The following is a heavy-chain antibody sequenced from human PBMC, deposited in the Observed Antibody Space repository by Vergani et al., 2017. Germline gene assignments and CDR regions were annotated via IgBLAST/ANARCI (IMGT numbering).Heavy chain of an antibody. CDR1: GGTFSSYA. J-gene: IGHJ3*02. D-gene: IGHD5-18*01. Sequence: QVQLVQSGAEVKKPGSSVKVSCKASGGTFSSYAISWVRQAPGQGLEWMGGIIPIFGIANYAQKFQGRVTITADKSTSTAYMDLSSLRSEDTAVYYCAGWTSYSSMGMSAFDIWGQGTMVTVSS. V-gene: IGHV1-69*17. CDR2: IIPIFGIA. CDR3: AGWTSYSSMGMSAFDI.